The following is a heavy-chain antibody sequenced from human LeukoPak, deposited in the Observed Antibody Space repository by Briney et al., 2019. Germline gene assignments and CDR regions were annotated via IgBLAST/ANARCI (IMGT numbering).Heavy chain of an antibody. CDR2: IWSDGTNK. D-gene: IGHD4-11*01. CDR1: GFTFSHFG. CDR3: AKDAQRGFDYSNSLEY. V-gene: IGHV3-33*06. J-gene: IGHJ1*01. Sequence: PGGSLRLSCVASGFTFSHFGFHWVCQAPGKGLEWVAVIWSDGTNKYYGDSVKGRFIIYRDDSHNTVYLQMNSLRVEDTAVYYCAKDAQRGFDYSNSLEYRGQGSLVTVSS.